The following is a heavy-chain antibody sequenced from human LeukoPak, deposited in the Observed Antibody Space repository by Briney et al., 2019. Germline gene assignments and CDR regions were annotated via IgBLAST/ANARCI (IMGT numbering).Heavy chain of an antibody. D-gene: IGHD6-13*01. J-gene: IGHJ4*02. CDR3: AREEYSSDWYGHDS. V-gene: IGHV4-39*07. Sequence: PSETLSLTCTVSGGSISNTNYYWAWIRQPPGRGLEWIGSIYYTGTTFDNPSLKSRVTLSVDTSKNQFSLRLTSVTAADAAFYYCAREEYSSDWYGHDSWGQGTLVTVSS. CDR2: IYYTGTT. CDR1: GGSISNTNYY.